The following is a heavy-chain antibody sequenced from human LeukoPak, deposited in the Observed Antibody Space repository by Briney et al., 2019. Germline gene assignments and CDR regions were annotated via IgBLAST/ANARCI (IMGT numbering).Heavy chain of an antibody. J-gene: IGHJ4*02. D-gene: IGHD6-13*01. Sequence: PSETLSLTCTVSGGSISSSIYYWVWIRQPPGKGLEWIGSIYYSGSTYYNPSLKSRVTISVDTSKNQFSLELSSVTAADTAVYYCARDRIAAASWYFDYWGQGTLVTVSS. CDR2: IYYSGST. CDR3: ARDRIAAASWYFDY. CDR1: GGSISSSIYY. V-gene: IGHV4-39*07.